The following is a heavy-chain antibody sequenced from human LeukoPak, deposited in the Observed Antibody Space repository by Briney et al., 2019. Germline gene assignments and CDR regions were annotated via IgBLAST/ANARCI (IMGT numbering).Heavy chain of an antibody. CDR2: ISISSSFI. CDR3: ARDDNWNDKPFDH. J-gene: IGHJ4*02. CDR1: GFTFSHYT. D-gene: IGHD1-20*01. V-gene: IGHV3-21*01. Sequence: PGGSLRLSCAASGFTFSHYTMNWVRQAPGKGLEWVSSISISSSFIHYADSVKGRFTISRDNANNSLYLQMSSLRAEDTALYYCARDDNWNDKPFDHWGQGALVTVSS.